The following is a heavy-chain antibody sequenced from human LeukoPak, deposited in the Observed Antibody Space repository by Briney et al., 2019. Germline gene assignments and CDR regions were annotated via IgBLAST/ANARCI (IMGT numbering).Heavy chain of an antibody. CDR3: ARQFHGSGYVDDL. CDR1: GGSISSSSYY. CDR2: IYYSGTT. Sequence: PSETLSLTCSVSGGSISSSSYYWGWIRRPPGKGLKWSASIYYSGTTHYNPSLKSRVTMSVDTSKNQFSLKLSAVTAADTAVYYCARQFHGSGYVDDLWGQGTLVTVSS. V-gene: IGHV4-39*01. J-gene: IGHJ5*02. D-gene: IGHD5-12*01.